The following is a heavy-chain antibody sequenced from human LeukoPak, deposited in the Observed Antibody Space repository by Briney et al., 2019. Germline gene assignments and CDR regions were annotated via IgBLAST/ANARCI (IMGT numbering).Heavy chain of an antibody. CDR1: GFTFSSYW. CDR3: ARDRYSSRSNWFDP. CDR2: INSDGSST. D-gene: IGHD6-13*01. V-gene: IGHV3-74*01. J-gene: IGHJ5*02. Sequence: PGGSLRLSCAASGFTFSSYWMHWVRQAPRKGLVWVSRINSDGSSTSYADSVKGRFTISRDNAKNSLYLQMNSLRAEDTAVYYCARDRYSSRSNWFDPWGQGTLVTVSS.